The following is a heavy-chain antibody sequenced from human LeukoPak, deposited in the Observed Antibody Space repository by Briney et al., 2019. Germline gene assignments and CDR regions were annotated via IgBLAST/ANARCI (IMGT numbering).Heavy chain of an antibody. Sequence: GGSLRLSCAASGFTLSSYWMGWVRQAPGQGLEWVASIKQVGSEKYYVDSVKGRFTISRDNAKNTLYLQMTSLRAEDTIAYYCARDVIWRWELFTYSKPFDSWGQGTLVTVSS. J-gene: IGHJ4*02. CDR1: GFTLSSYW. V-gene: IGHV3-7*01. CDR3: ARDVIWRWELFTYSKPFDS. D-gene: IGHD1-26*01. CDR2: IKQVGSEK.